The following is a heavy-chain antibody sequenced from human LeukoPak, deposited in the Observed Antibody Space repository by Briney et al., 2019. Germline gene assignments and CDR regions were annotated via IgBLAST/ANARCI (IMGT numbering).Heavy chain of an antibody. Sequence: PGGSLRLSCAASGFIFSGYWMTWVRQAPGKGLQWVASIKQDGSDSYHVDSVKGRFTISRDNAKNSLFLQMNSLRADDTAVYYCAKYIAAPGRVDYQLYGMDEWGQGTTVTVSS. J-gene: IGHJ6*02. D-gene: IGHD5-12*01. CDR1: GFIFSGYW. CDR2: IKQDGSDS. V-gene: IGHV3-7*01. CDR3: AKYIAAPGRVDYQLYGMDE.